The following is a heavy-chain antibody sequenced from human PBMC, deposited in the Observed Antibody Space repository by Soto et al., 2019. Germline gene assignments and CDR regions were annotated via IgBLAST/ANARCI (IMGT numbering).Heavy chain of an antibody. Sequence: SLRLSCAASGFTFSGYEMNWVRQAPGKGLEWVSYISGSGSTIYYADSVKGRFTISRDNAXXXXXXXXXXXXXXXXXXXXXXRXXVVFGVIIPTPMDVWGQGTTVTVSS. D-gene: IGHD3-3*01. CDR2: ISGSGSTI. J-gene: IGHJ6*02. V-gene: IGHV3-48*03. CDR3: XRXXVVFGVIIPTPMDV. CDR1: GFTFSGYE.